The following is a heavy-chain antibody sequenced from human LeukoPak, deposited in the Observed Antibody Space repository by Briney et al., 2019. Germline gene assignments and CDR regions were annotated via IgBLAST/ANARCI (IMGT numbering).Heavy chain of an antibody. CDR2: LTGRGDSA. CDR1: GFTFSSYG. CDR3: AKLDM. Sequence: GGTLRLSCAASGFTFSSYGMTWVRQAPGKGLEWVSALTGRGDSAYYADSVKGRFTISRDNSKNTLYLQMNSLRAEDTAVYYCAKLDMWGQGTMVTVSS. V-gene: IGHV3-23*01. J-gene: IGHJ3*02.